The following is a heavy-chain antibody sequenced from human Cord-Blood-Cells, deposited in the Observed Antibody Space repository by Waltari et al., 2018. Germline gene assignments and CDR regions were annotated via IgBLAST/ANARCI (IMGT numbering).Heavy chain of an antibody. V-gene: IGHV4-34*01. CDR3: ARGGGRMRGTDAFDI. Sequence: QVQLQQWGAGLLKPSETLSLTCAVYGGSFSGYYWSWIRQPPGKGLEWIGEINHSGSTNYNPSLKGRVTISVDTSKNQFSLKLSSVTAADTAVYYCARGGGRMRGTDAFDIWGQGTMVTDSS. CDR2: INHSGST. CDR1: GGSFSGYY. J-gene: IGHJ3*02. D-gene: IGHD3-10*01.